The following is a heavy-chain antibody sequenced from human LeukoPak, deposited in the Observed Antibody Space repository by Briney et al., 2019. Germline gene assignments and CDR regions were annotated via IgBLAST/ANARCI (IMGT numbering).Heavy chain of an antibody. CDR3: ARVAGLIVGELWD. D-gene: IGHD1-26*01. J-gene: IGHJ4*02. CDR2: IYHSGST. CDR1: GASISSYF. V-gene: IGHV4-38-2*02. Sequence: SETLSLTCTVSGASISSYFWSWIRQPPGKGLEWIGSIYHSGSTYYNPSLKSRVTISVDTSKNQFSLKLSSVTAADTAVYYCARVAGLIVGELWDWGQGTLVTVSS.